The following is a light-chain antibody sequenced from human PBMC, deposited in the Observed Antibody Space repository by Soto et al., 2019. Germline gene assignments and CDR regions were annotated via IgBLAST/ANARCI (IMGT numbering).Light chain of an antibody. Sequence: EILLTQSPGSLSLSPGERATLSCRASQSVSSTFLAWYHHKPGRAPRLLIYGASSRATGIPSRFSGSGSGTDFTLTITRLEPEDFAVYYCQQYNNWPRTFGQGTKVDIK. CDR3: QQYNNWPRT. CDR2: GAS. CDR1: QSVSSTF. V-gene: IGKV3-20*01. J-gene: IGKJ1*01.